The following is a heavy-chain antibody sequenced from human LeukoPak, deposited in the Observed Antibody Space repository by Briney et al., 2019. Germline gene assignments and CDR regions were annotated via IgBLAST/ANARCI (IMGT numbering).Heavy chain of an antibody. CDR3: ARDADYYDSSGYYYGISWFDP. Sequence: PSETLSLTCTVSGGSISSGSYYWSWIRQPAGTGLEWIGRIYTSGSTNYNPSLKSRVTISVDTSKNQFSLKLSSVTAADTAVYYCARDADYYDSSGYYYGISWFDPWGQGTLVTVSS. D-gene: IGHD3-22*01. CDR2: IYTSGST. V-gene: IGHV4-61*02. CDR1: GGSISSGSYY. J-gene: IGHJ5*02.